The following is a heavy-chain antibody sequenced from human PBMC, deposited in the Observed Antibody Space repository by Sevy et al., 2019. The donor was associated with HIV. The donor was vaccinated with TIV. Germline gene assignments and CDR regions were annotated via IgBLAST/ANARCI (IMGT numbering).Heavy chain of an antibody. V-gene: IGHV3-7*01. Sequence: GGSLRLSCAASGFTLSSNWMSWVRQAPGKGLEWVANIKQDGSEKYFMDSVKGRFTISRDNARNSLYLQMNSLRAEDTAVYYCARYCTRTSCSYANGGLDYWGQGTLVTVSS. CDR3: ARYCTRTSCSYANGGLDY. J-gene: IGHJ4*02. D-gene: IGHD2-2*01. CDR2: IKQDGSEK. CDR1: GFTLSSNW.